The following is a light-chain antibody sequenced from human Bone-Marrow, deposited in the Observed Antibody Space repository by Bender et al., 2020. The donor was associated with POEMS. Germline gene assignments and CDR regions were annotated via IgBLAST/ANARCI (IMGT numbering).Light chain of an antibody. CDR2: GST. Sequence: QSVVTQPPSLSEAPRQRVTISCSGSSSNIGNHGVNWYQQLPGTAPKLLIFGSTNRPSGVPDRFSGSKSGTSASLAITGLRADDDADYYCQSYDVTLTGVFGGGTKLSVL. CDR3: QSYDVTLTGV. CDR1: SSNIGNHG. V-gene: IGLV1-40*01. J-gene: IGLJ2*01.